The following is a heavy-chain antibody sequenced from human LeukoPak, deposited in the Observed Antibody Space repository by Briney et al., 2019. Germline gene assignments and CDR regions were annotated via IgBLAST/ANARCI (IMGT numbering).Heavy chain of an antibody. CDR3: ARGGSYVHY. J-gene: IGHJ4*02. Sequence: GGSLRLSCAASGFTFNSYEMNWVRQAPGKGLEWVSYINSGGSAIYYADSVKGRFTIFRDNAKNSLYLQMNSLRADDTAVYYCARGGSYVHYWGQGTLVTVSS. CDR1: GFTFNSYE. D-gene: IGHD1-26*01. CDR2: INSGGSAI. V-gene: IGHV3-48*03.